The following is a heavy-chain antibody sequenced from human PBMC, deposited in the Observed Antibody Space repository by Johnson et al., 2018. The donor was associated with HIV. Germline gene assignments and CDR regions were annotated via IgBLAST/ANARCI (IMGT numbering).Heavy chain of an antibody. CDR3: TRGGYNWNWDAFDF. J-gene: IGHJ3*01. Sequence: QVQVVESGGGVVQPGRSLRLSCAASGFTFSSYAMHWVRQAPGKGLERVTLISFDGGNRYYADSVRGRFTISRDNSKNTLYLQINSLQTEDTAVYYCTRGGYNWNWDAFDFWGQGTMVTVSS. CDR1: GFTFSSYA. D-gene: IGHD1-7*01. V-gene: IGHV3-30*04. CDR2: ISFDGGNR.